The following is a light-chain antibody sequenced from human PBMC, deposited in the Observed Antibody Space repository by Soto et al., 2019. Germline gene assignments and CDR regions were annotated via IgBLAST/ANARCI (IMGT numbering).Light chain of an antibody. CDR3: SSYTSTMTLV. J-gene: IGLJ3*02. Sequence: QSVLTQPASVSGSPGQSITISCTGTNSDVGGYNYVSWYQQQPGKAPKLMIYDVTNRPSGVSNRFSGSKSGNTASLTISGLQAVDEADYYCSSYTSTMTLVFGGGTKLTVL. CDR2: DVT. CDR1: NSDVGGYNY. V-gene: IGLV2-14*01.